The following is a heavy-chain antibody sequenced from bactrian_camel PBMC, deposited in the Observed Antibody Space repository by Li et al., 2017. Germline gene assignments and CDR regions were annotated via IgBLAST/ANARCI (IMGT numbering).Heavy chain of an antibody. CDR1: GYTYSSYC. Sequence: VESGGGSVQAGGSLRLSCAASGYTYSSYCMGWFRQAPGKEREGVAAIDSDGSTSYADSVRGRFTISKDNAKNTLYLQMNSLKPEDTAMYYCAADYDRATMATIWWDREYEYDYWGQGTQVTVS. D-gene: IGHD4*01. CDR3: AADYDRATMATIWWDREYEYDY. J-gene: IGHJ4*01. CDR2: IDSDGST. V-gene: IGHV3S26*01.